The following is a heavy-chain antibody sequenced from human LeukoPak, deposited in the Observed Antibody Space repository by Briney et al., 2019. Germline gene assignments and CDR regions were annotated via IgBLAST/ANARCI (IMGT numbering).Heavy chain of an antibody. CDR3: TRERIAVAAPHDAFDI. J-gene: IGHJ3*02. D-gene: IGHD6-19*01. CDR2: IRSKAYGGTT. V-gene: IGHV3-49*03. Sequence: GGSLRLSCTASGFTFGEYAMSWFRQAPGKGLGWVGFIRSKAYGGTTEYAASVKGRFTISRDDSKSIAYMQMNSLKTEDTAVYYCTRERIAVAAPHDAFDIWGQGTMVTVSS. CDR1: GFTFGEYA.